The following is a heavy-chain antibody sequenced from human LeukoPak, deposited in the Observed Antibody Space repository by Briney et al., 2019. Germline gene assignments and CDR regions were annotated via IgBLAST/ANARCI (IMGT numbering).Heavy chain of an antibody. D-gene: IGHD1-14*01. CDR3: AKHHPSSRGHDY. CDR1: GFTFSSYG. CDR2: ISYDGSNK. V-gene: IGHV3-30*18. J-gene: IGHJ4*02. Sequence: GGSLRLSCAASGFTFSSYGMHWVRQAPGKGLEWVAVISYDGSNKYYADSVKGRFTISRDNSQNTLYLQMKSLRAEDTAVYYCAKHHPSSRGHDYWGQGTLVTVSS.